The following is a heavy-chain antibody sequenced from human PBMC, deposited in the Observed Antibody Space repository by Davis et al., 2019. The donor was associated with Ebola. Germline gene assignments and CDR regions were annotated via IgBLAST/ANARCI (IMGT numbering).Heavy chain of an antibody. CDR1: DGSISSSYW. CDR2: VYHTGTS. D-gene: IGHD5-18*01. Sequence: SETLSLTCAVSDGSISSSYWWTWVRQPAGKGLEWIGEVYHTGTSNYNPSLKSRVTISVDTSKNQLSLKLTSVTATDTAVYYCARPVSPGYTYGYYYYDMDVWGQGTTVTVSS. J-gene: IGHJ6*02. V-gene: IGHV4-4*02. CDR3: ARPVSPGYTYGYYYYDMDV.